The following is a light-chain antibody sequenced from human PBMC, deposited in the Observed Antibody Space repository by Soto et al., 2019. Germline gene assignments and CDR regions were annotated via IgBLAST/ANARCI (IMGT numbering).Light chain of an antibody. CDR2: GAS. CDR1: QSVTGN. CDR3: QQYNNWLFT. Sequence: EIVMTQSPATLSVSPGERATLSCRASQSVTGNLACYQQKPGQAPRLLIYGASTRATGIPARFSGSGSGTEFTLTISSLQSEDFAVYYCQQYNNWLFTFGPGTKVDIK. J-gene: IGKJ3*01. V-gene: IGKV3-15*01.